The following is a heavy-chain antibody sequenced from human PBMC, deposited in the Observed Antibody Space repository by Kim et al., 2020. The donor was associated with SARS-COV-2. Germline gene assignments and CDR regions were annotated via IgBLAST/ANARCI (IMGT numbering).Heavy chain of an antibody. CDR3: ARDNGGSVTSAISLSTLLRGVLPSGGMDA. J-gene: IGHJ6*02. CDR2: ISSNGGNT. D-gene: IGHD3-10*01. V-gene: IGHV3-64*01. Sequence: GWSLRLSCAASGFTFNSYAMHWVRQAPGKGLEFVSAISSNGGNTYYGNSVKGRFTISRDNFRNTVYLQMGSLRPEDMAVYYCARDNGGSVTSAISLSTLLRGVLPSGGMDAWGQGTTVTVSS. CDR1: GFTFNSYA.